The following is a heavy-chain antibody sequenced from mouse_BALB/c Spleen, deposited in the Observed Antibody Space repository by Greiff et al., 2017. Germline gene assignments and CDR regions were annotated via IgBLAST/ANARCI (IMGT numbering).Heavy chain of an antibody. CDR1: GYSITSGYY. CDR3: ARAGYHYYAMDY. Sequence: VHLKESGPGLVKPSQSLSLTCSVTGYSITSGYYWNWIRQFPGNKLEWMGYISYDGSNNYNPSLKNRISITRDTSKNQFFLKLNSVTTEDTATYYCARAGYHYYAMDYWGQGTSVTVSS. V-gene: IGHV3-6*02. D-gene: IGHD4-1*01. CDR2: ISYDGSN. J-gene: IGHJ4*01.